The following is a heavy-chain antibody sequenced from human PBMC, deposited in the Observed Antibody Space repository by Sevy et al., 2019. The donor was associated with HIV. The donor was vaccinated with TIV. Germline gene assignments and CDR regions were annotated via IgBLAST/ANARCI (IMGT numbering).Heavy chain of an antibody. D-gene: IGHD2-15*01. CDR2: IKQDGSDK. CDR3: VPSGGGHAGY. V-gene: IGHV3-7*01. Sequence: GGSLRLSCAASGFTLSSRWMSWVRQAPGKGLEWVANIKQDGSDKYYVDSVKDRFTISRDNAKNSLYLQMNSLRAEDTAVYYCVPSGGGHAGYWGQGTLVTVSS. J-gene: IGHJ4*02. CDR1: GFTLSSRW.